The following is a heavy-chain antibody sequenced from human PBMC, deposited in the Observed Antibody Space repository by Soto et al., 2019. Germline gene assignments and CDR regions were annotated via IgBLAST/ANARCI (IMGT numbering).Heavy chain of an antibody. Sequence: SETLSLTCAVYGGSFSGYYWSWIRQPPGKGLEWIGEINHSGSTNYNPSLKSRVTISVDTSKNQFSLKLSSVTAADTAVYYCARGPHFVVVPAARGNYYYYGMDVWGQGTTVTV. V-gene: IGHV4-34*01. CDR1: GGSFSGYY. J-gene: IGHJ6*02. D-gene: IGHD2-2*01. CDR2: INHSGST. CDR3: ARGPHFVVVPAARGNYYYYGMDV.